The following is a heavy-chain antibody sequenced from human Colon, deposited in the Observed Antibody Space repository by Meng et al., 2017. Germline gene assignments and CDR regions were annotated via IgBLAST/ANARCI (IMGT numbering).Heavy chain of an antibody. Sequence: GGSLRLSCAAPGFTFSSYAMHWVRQAPGKGREWVAVLSYDGSNKYNADSVKGRFTISRDNPKNTLYLQMNSLRAEEAAVYYCARDPLEKHQRGYFDYWGQGTLVTVSS. D-gene: IGHD1-1*01. V-gene: IGHV3-30*01. CDR2: LSYDGSNK. J-gene: IGHJ4*02. CDR3: ARDPLEKHQRGYFDY. CDR1: GFTFSSYA.